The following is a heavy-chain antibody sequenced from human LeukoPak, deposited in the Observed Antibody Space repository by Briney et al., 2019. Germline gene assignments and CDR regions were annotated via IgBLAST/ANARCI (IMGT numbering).Heavy chain of an antibody. CDR3: ASIVSSGYYAFDY. CDR1: GFTFSSYS. Sequence: GGSLRLSCAASGFTFSSYSMNWVRQAPGKGLEWVSSISSSSSYIYYADSVKGRFTISRDNAKNPLYLQMNSLRAEDTAVYYCASIVSSGYYAFDYWGQGTLVTVSS. CDR2: ISSSSSYI. D-gene: IGHD3-22*01. V-gene: IGHV3-21*01. J-gene: IGHJ4*02.